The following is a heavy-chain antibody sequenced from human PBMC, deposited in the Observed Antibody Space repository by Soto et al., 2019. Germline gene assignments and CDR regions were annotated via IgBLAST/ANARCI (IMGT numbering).Heavy chain of an antibody. CDR2: IYYSGST. V-gene: IGHV4-59*01. CDR3: AREEVEMATTI. D-gene: IGHD5-12*01. Sequence: SETLSLTCSVSGGSISSYYWSWIRQPPGKGLEWIGYIYYSGSTNYTPSLKSRVTISVDTSKNQFSLKLSSVTAADTAVYYCAREEVEMATTIWGQGTMVTVSS. CDR1: GGSISSYY. J-gene: IGHJ3*02.